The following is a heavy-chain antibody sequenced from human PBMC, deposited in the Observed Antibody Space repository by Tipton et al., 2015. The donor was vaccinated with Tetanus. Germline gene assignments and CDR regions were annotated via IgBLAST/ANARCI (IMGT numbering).Heavy chain of an antibody. CDR1: GGSISRHY. D-gene: IGHD3-16*02. J-gene: IGHJ4*02. Sequence: TLSLTCTVSGGSISRHYWNWIRQPPGKGLEWIGFIYSSGSTNYNRSLKSRVTISVDTSKNQFSLKMSSMTAADTAVYYCARVPLSLYYGLDYWGQGTRVTVSS. V-gene: IGHV4-59*11. CDR3: ARVPLSLYYGLDY. CDR2: IYSSGST.